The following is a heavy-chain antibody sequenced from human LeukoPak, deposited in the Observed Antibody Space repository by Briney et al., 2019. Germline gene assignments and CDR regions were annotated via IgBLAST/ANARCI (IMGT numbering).Heavy chain of an antibody. J-gene: IGHJ5*02. CDR3: AGDRRLLLGYCSGGSCYSGFDP. CDR1: GYTFTVYY. V-gene: IGHV1-2*02. D-gene: IGHD2-15*01. CDR2: INPNSGGT. Sequence: ASVTVSFTSSGYTFTVYYMHWVRQAPGQGLEWMGWINPNSGGTNYAQKFQGRVTITRDTSISTAYMELSRLRSDDTAVYYCAGDRRLLLGYCSGGSCYSGFDPWGQGTLVTVSS.